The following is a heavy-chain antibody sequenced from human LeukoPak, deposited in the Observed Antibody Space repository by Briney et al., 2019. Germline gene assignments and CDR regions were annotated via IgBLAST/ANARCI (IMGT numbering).Heavy chain of an antibody. V-gene: IGHV3-33*01. CDR1: GFTFSSYG. CDR3: AREGAGDGYNFGAFDI. J-gene: IGHJ3*02. CDR2: IWYDGSNK. Sequence: GGSLRLSCAASGFTFSSYGMHWVRQAPGKGLEWVAVIWYDGSNKYYADSVKGRFTISRDNSKNTLYLQMNSLRAEDTAVYYCAREGAGDGYNFGAFDIWGQGTMVTVSS. D-gene: IGHD5-24*01.